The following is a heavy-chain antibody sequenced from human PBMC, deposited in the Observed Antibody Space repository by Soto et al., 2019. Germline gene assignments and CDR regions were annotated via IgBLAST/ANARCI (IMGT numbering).Heavy chain of an antibody. V-gene: IGHV1-69*02. D-gene: IGHD1-26*01. CDR3: AVGATVVTPDY. Sequence: QVQLAQSGAEVKMPGSSVKVSCKASGGTFNSYTISWVRQAPGQGLEWMGRIIPILGISTYAKKFQGRVTITADKSTSTAYMELSSLRSEDTAVYYCAVGATVVTPDYWGQGTLVTVSS. CDR1: GGTFNSYT. J-gene: IGHJ4*02. CDR2: IIPILGIS.